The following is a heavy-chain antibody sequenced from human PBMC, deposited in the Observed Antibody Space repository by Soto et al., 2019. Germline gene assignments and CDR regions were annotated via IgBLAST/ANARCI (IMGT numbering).Heavy chain of an antibody. J-gene: IGHJ6*02. Sequence: QVQLVQSGAEVKKPGSSVKVSCKASGGTFSSYAISWVRQAPGQGLEWMGGIIPIFGTANYAQKFQGRVTITADESTSTAYMELSSLGSEDTAVYYCASCGGDCYSPAFDYYYYGMDVWGQGTTVTVSS. CDR3: ASCGGDCYSPAFDYYYYGMDV. V-gene: IGHV1-69*12. CDR1: GGTFSSYA. D-gene: IGHD2-21*02. CDR2: IIPIFGTA.